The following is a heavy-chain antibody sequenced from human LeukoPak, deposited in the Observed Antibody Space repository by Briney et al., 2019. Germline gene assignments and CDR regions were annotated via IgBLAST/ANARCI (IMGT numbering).Heavy chain of an antibody. CDR3: ARVGWNGYPEARTYYFDY. V-gene: IGHV1-69*06. CDR2: IIPIFGTA. Sequence: SVKVSCKASGGTFSSYAISWVRQAPGQGLEWMGGIIPIFGTANCAQKFQGRVTITADKSTSTAYMELSSLRSEDTAVYYCARVGWNGYPEARTYYFDYWGQGTLVTVSS. CDR1: GGTFSSYA. J-gene: IGHJ4*02. D-gene: IGHD1-1*01.